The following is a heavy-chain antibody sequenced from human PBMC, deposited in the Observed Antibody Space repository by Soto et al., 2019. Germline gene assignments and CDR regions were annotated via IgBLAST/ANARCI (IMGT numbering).Heavy chain of an antibody. Sequence: PGGSLRLSCAASGFTFSSYSMNWVRQAPGKGLEWVSYISSSSSTIYYADSVKGRFTISRDNAKNSLYLQMNSLRDEGTAVYYWASDTRRQNSWIAAIHDYWGQGTLVTVSS. CDR1: GFTFSSYS. CDR3: ASDTRRQNSWIAAIHDY. V-gene: IGHV3-48*02. D-gene: IGHD6-13*01. CDR2: ISSSSSTI. J-gene: IGHJ4*02.